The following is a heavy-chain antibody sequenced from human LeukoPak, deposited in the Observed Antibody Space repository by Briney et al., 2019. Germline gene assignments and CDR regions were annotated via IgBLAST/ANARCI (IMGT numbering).Heavy chain of an antibody. CDR1: GFTFSGFP. V-gene: IGHV3-23*01. CDR3: AKDRTPDGYYSIDS. Sequence: GGSLRLSCAASGFTFSGFPINWVRQAPGGGRGWVSGILGNGVTTYYADSLKGRFTISRDNSKNILYLQMNSLRVEDTAVYYCAKDRTPDGYYSIDSWGQGTLVTVSS. J-gene: IGHJ4*02. D-gene: IGHD3-3*01. CDR2: ILGNGVTT.